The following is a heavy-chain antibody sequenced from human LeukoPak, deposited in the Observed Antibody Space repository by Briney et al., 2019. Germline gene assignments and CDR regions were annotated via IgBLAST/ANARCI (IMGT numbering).Heavy chain of an antibody. V-gene: IGHV4-39*01. CDR1: GGSFSGYY. CDR3: ARHAGMTMVSFYYDY. Sequence: SETLSLTCAVYGGSFSGYYWGWIRQPPGKGLEWIGSIYYTGDTYYNPSLKSRVTISLDTSKKQFSLKLSSVTAADTAVYYCARHAGMTMVSFYYDYWGQGTLVTVSS. D-gene: IGHD4/OR15-4a*01. CDR2: IYYTGDT. J-gene: IGHJ4*02.